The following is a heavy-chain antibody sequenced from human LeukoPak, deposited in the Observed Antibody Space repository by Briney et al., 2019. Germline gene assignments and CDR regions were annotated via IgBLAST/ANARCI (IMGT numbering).Heavy chain of an antibody. Sequence: GGSLRLSCAASGFTFSSYWMSWVRQAPGKGLEWVANIKQDGSEKYYVDSVKGRFTISRDNAKNSLHLQMNSLRAEDTAVYYCARDRYYGSGSLRDYYYYGMDVWGQGTTVTVS. J-gene: IGHJ6*02. V-gene: IGHV3-7*01. CDR2: IKQDGSEK. CDR1: GFTFSSYW. CDR3: ARDRYYGSGSLRDYYYYGMDV. D-gene: IGHD3-10*01.